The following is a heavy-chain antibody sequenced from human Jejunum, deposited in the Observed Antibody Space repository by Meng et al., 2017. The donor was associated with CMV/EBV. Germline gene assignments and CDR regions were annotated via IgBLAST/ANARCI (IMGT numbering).Heavy chain of an antibody. J-gene: IGHJ4*02. CDR3: ARDVWGFDY. D-gene: IGHD7-27*01. Sequence: QVPLLQSGAWVKKPGASVQISCKTSGYTFTDHNIGWVRQAPGQGLEWVGWISLGNGQTVYGHKVQGRVTVTTDTSTSTAYMELRSLRSDDTAMYYCARDVWGFDYWGQGTLVTVSS. V-gene: IGHV1-18*04. CDR2: ISLGNGQT. CDR1: GYTFTDHN.